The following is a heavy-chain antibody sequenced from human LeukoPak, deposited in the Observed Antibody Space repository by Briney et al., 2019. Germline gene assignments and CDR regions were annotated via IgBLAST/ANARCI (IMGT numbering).Heavy chain of an antibody. CDR3: ARGGSSFNNWFDP. CDR2: ISSSSSYI. V-gene: IGHV3-21*01. J-gene: IGHJ5*02. Sequence: GGSLRLSCAASGFTFSSYSMNWVRQAPGKGLEWVSSISSSSSYIYYADSVKGRSTISRDNAKNSLYLQMNGLRAEDTAVYYCARGGSSFNNWFDPWGQGTLVTVSS. D-gene: IGHD6-13*01. CDR1: GFTFSSYS.